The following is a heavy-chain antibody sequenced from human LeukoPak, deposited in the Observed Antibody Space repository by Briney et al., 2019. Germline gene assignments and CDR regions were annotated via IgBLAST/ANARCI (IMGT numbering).Heavy chain of an antibody. CDR3: ARAPLRDGYGDYEDY. D-gene: IGHD4-17*01. Sequence: ESGGSLRLSCAASGFTFSSYSMNWVRQAPGKGLEWVSSISSSSSYIYYADSVKGRFTISRDNAKNSLYLQMNSLRAEDTAVYYCARAPLRDGYGDYEDYWGQGTLVTVSS. J-gene: IGHJ4*02. CDR2: ISSSSSYI. V-gene: IGHV3-21*01. CDR1: GFTFSSYS.